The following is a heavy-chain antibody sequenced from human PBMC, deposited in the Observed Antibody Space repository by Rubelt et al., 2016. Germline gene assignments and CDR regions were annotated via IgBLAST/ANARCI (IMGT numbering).Heavy chain of an antibody. D-gene: IGHD6-13*01. J-gene: IGHJ5*02. V-gene: IGHV4-59*08. CDR3: VRQGSSWYEGWFDP. CDR1: GGSITSSY. Sequence: QVQLQESGPGLVKPSETLSLTCTVSGGSITSSYLNWIRQPPGKGLEWIGYIYYSGSTNYNPSLKRRVTISVDTSENLFSLKLSSVTVAETAVYYCVRQGSSWYEGWFDPWGQGTLVTVSS. CDR2: IYYSGST.